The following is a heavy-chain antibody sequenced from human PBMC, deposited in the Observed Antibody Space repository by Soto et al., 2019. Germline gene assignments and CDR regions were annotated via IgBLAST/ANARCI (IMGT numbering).Heavy chain of an antibody. Sequence: SVKVSCKASGCTFTGYDMHWVRPAPGQGLEWLGWVTPISGGTNYAPKFRGRVTMTRAASISTAYMELSRLRADDTAVYYCARGTGDPRERLAPSGQGTLVTGS. V-gene: IGHV1-2*02. CDR2: VTPISGGT. CDR3: ARGTGDPRERLAP. CDR1: GCTFTGYD. D-gene: IGHD1-1*01. J-gene: IGHJ5*02.